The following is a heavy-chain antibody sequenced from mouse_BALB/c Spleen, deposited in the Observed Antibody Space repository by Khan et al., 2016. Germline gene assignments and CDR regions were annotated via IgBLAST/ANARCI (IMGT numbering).Heavy chain of an antibody. CDR3: PLLCRAY. CDR2: INPDSSKI. CDR1: GFDFSSYW. Sequence: EVKLLEPGGGLVQPGGSLKLSCAASGFDFSSYWMRWVRQAPGKGLEWIGEINPDSSKINYTPYLKDKFIISRDNAKNTLYLQMSKVRSEDTALYYWPLLCRAYWGQGTLVTVS. V-gene: IGHV4-1*02. D-gene: IGHD1-1*01. J-gene: IGHJ3*01.